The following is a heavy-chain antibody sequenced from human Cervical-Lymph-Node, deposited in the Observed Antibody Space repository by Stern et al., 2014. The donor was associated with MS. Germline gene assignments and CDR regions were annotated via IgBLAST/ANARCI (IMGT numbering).Heavy chain of an antibody. J-gene: IGHJ4*02. CDR1: GFIFSHFA. Sequence: VQLVESGGDVVQPGRSLRLSCAASGFIFSHFAMHWVRQAPGKGLEWVAVVSFDGGKSFYADSVKGRFTISRENSRYNAFLQIHSLKPDDTAVYYWARYGTTNCGCVCSQPAYWGQGTLVTVSS. V-gene: IGHV3-30*04. D-gene: IGHD2-21*02. CDR3: ARYGTTNCGCVCSQPAY. CDR2: VSFDGGKS.